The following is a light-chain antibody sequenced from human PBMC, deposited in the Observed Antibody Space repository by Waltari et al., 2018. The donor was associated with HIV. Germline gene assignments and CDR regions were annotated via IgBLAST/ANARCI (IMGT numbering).Light chain of an antibody. J-gene: IGLJ2*01. CDR1: SGSIASHY. V-gene: IGLV6-57*04. Sequence: NFMLTQPHSVSESPGKTVTISCTRSSGSIASHYVPGYQQRPGSAPTTVIYEDNQRPSGVPDRFSGSIDSSSNSASLTISGLKTEDEADYYCQSYDSSIVVFGGGTKLTVL. CDR3: QSYDSSIVV. CDR2: EDN.